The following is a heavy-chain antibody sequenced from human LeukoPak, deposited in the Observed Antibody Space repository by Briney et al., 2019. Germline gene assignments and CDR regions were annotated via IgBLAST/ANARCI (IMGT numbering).Heavy chain of an antibody. Sequence: SGTLSLTCTVSGGSISSSSYYWGWIRQPPGKGLEWIGSIYYSGSTYYNPSLKSRVTISVDTSKNQFSLKLSSVTAADTAVYYCARGVKSTNPFDYWGQGTLVTVSS. CDR3: ARGVKSTNPFDY. D-gene: IGHD1/OR15-1a*01. J-gene: IGHJ4*02. CDR2: IYYSGST. V-gene: IGHV4-39*07. CDR1: GGSISSSSYY.